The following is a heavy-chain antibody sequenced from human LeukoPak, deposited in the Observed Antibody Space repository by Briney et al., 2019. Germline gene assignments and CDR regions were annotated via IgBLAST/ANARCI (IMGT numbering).Heavy chain of an antibody. Sequence: PGGSLRLSCAASGFTYTKHAMHWVRQAPGKGLEWVAVISYDGSNKKYADSVKGRFTISRDNAKNSLYLQMNSLRAEDTAVYYCARATWDPNYYYYMDVWGKGTTVTISS. CDR2: ISYDGSNK. CDR3: ARATWDPNYYYYMDV. D-gene: IGHD1-26*01. V-gene: IGHV3-30*04. J-gene: IGHJ6*03. CDR1: GFTYTKHA.